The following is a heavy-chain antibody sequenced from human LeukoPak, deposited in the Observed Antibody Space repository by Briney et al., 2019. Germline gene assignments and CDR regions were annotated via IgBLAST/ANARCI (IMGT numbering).Heavy chain of an antibody. CDR3: ARGENSGSGSYDY. Sequence: ASVKVSCKASGYTFSGYYMHGVRQAPGQGLEWMGWINPNSGGTNYAQKFQGRVTMTRDTSISTAYMELSRLRSDDTAVYYCARGENSGSGSYDYWGQGTLVTVSS. CDR1: GYTFSGYY. D-gene: IGHD3-10*01. CDR2: INPNSGGT. J-gene: IGHJ4*02. V-gene: IGHV1-2*02.